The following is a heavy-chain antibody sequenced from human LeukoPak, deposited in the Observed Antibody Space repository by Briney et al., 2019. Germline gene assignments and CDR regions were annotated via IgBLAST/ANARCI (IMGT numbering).Heavy chain of an antibody. J-gene: IGHJ3*02. V-gene: IGHV4-59*12. CDR3: ARSSAGSGHDAFGI. CDR2: IHSSGHT. Sequence: SETLSLTCSVSGDSISTYSWSWIRQSPGTGLEWIGYIHSSGHTDYNPSLKGRVTISVDTSQNHFSLKLTSVTAADTAAYYCARSSAGSGHDAFGIWGQGTMVTVSS. D-gene: IGHD3-10*01. CDR1: GDSISTYS.